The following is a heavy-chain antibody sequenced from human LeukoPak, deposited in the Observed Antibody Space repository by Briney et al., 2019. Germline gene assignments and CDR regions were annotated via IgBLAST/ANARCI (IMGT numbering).Heavy chain of an antibody. V-gene: IGHV4-38-2*02. CDR1: GYFIRSGFY. J-gene: IGHJ4*02. CDR2: IYYSGNT. CDR3: ARDSLGAGTVGATSGY. D-gene: IGHD1-26*01. Sequence: SETLSLTCTVSGYFIRSGFYWGWIRQPPGKGLEWIGSIYYSGNTYYNPSLKSRVTISVDTSKNQFSLKLSSVTAADTAVYYCARDSLGAGTVGATSGYWGQGTLVTVSS.